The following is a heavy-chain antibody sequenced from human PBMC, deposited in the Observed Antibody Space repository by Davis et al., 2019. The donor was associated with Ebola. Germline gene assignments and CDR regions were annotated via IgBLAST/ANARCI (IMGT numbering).Heavy chain of an antibody. V-gene: IGHV3-21*01. CDR1: GFTFSSYW. Sequence: GGSLRLSCAASGFTFSSYWMHWVRQAPGKGLEWVSSISSSSSYIYYADSVKGRFTISRDNAKNSLYLQMNSLRAEDTAVYYCARGLLWFGELFGYGMDVWGQGTTVTVSS. CDR2: ISSSSSYI. CDR3: ARGLLWFGELFGYGMDV. D-gene: IGHD3-10*01. J-gene: IGHJ6*02.